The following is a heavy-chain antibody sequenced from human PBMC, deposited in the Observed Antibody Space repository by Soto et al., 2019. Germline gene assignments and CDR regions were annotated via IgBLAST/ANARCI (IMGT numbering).Heavy chain of an antibody. J-gene: IGHJ6*02. V-gene: IGHV3-23*01. D-gene: IGHD6-13*01. Sequence: GGSLRLSCAASGFTFISYAMSWVLQAPWKGLEWVSAISGSGGSTYYADSVKGRFTISRDNSKNTLYLQMNSLRAEDTAVYYCARRVIAVAGLYYHYGMDVWGQGTTVTVSS. CDR2: ISGSGGST. CDR1: GFTFISYA. CDR3: ARRVIAVAGLYYHYGMDV.